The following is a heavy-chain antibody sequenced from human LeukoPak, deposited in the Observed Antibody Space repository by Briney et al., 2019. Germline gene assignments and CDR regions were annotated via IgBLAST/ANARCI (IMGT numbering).Heavy chain of an antibody. V-gene: IGHV1-18*01. D-gene: IGHD5-12*01. J-gene: IGHJ4*02. CDR2: ISAYNGNT. Sequence: GASVKVSRKASGYTFTSYGISWVRQAPGQGLEWMGWISAYNGNTNYAQKLQGRVTMTTDTSTSTAYMELSSLTSEDTAVYYCARVSLYSGYESDYWGQGTLVTVSS. CDR1: GYTFTSYG. CDR3: ARVSLYSGYESDY.